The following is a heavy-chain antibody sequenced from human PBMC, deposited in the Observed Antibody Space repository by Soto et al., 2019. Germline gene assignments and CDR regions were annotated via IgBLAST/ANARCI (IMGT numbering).Heavy chain of an antibody. D-gene: IGHD3-9*01. J-gene: IGHJ3*01. CDR2: FYYSGTT. CDR1: GGSISSEDYY. V-gene: IGHV4-31*03. CDR3: ARRHDILTGSDSFDV. Sequence: QVQLQESGPGLVKPSQTLSLTCTLSGGSISSEDYYWTWIRQHPGKGLEWIGDFYYSGTTSYNPSLKSRLTISVDTSNNQFSLRLSSVTAADTAMYYCARRHDILTGSDSFDVWGRGTMVTVSS.